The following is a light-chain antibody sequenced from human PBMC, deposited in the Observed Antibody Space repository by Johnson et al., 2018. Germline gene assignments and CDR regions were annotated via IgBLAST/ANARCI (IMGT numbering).Light chain of an antibody. CDR2: ENN. CDR3: GTWDSSLNAGNV. J-gene: IGLJ1*01. CDR1: SSNIGNNY. Sequence: QSVLTQPPSVSAAPGQKVTISCSGSSSNIGNNYVSWYQQLPGTAPKLLIYENNKRPSWIPDRFSGSKSGTSATLGITGLQTGDEADYYCGTWDSSLNAGNVFGTGTKVTVL. V-gene: IGLV1-51*02.